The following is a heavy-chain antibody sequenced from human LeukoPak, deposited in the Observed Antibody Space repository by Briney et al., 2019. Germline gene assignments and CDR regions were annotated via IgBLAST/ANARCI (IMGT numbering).Heavy chain of an antibody. J-gene: IGHJ6*02. CDR1: GYSFTSYW. D-gene: IGHD4-17*01. Sequence: GESLMISCKGSGYSFTSYWIGWVRQMPGKGLEWMGIIYPGDSDTRYSPSFQGQVTISADKSISTAYLQWSSLKASDTAMYYCARGAPDYGAYYYYGMDVWGQGTTVTVSS. V-gene: IGHV5-51*01. CDR3: ARGAPDYGAYYYYGMDV. CDR2: IYPGDSDT.